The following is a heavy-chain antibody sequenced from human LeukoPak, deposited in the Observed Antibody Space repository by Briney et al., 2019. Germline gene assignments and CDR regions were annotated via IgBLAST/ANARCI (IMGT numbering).Heavy chain of an antibody. D-gene: IGHD6-19*01. J-gene: IGHJ4*02. Sequence: ASVKVSCTASGYTFTGYYMHWERQAPGQGLEWMGWINPNSGGTNYAQKFQGRVTMTRDTSISTAYMELSRLRSDDTAVYYCATSPGRIAVAGTWGQGTLVTVSS. CDR1: GYTFTGYY. CDR2: INPNSGGT. CDR3: ATSPGRIAVAGT. V-gene: IGHV1-2*02.